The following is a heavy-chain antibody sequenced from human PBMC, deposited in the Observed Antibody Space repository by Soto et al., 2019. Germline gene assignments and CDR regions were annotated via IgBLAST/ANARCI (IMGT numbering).Heavy chain of an antibody. Sequence: QVLLQESGPGLVKPSGTLSLTCAVSGGSISSSNWWSWVRQPPGKGLEWIGEIYHSGSTNYNPSLKSRVTIAVDKTKKLLSLKLTSVTAADTAVYYCATIAVAGHFDYWGQGTLVTVSS. J-gene: IGHJ4*02. D-gene: IGHD6-19*01. CDR2: IYHSGST. CDR1: GGSISSSNW. CDR3: ATIAVAGHFDY. V-gene: IGHV4-4*02.